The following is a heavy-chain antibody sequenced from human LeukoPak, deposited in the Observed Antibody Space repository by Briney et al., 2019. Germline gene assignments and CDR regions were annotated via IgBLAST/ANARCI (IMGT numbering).Heavy chain of an antibody. Sequence: GGSLRLSCVASGFTFSRHWMSWVRQVPGRRLEWVPIIKQDGSEKYYLDSVKGRFTISRDNAKNSLYLQMISLRAEDTAVYFCAREVITVTFGGLFFDPWGQGTLVTVSS. D-gene: IGHD3-16*01. V-gene: IGHV3-7*05. CDR2: IKQDGSEK. CDR3: AREVITVTFGGLFFDP. J-gene: IGHJ5*02. CDR1: GFTFSRHW.